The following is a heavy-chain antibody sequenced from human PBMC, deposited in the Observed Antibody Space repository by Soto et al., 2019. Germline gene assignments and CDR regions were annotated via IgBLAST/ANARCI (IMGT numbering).Heavy chain of an antibody. Sequence: VESLTVSCDVGGYGFTSYCIVSVIQMAGKGLECMATISSGGSDTRYSPSFQGQVTISADKSISTAYLQWSSLKASDTAMYYCARHLISTYYHILTGYGSHKRDYGMDVWGQGTTVTVSS. CDR1: GYGFTSYC. J-gene: IGHJ6*02. D-gene: IGHD3-9*01. CDR3: ARHLISTYYHILTGYGSHKRDYGMDV. V-gene: IGHV5-51*01. CDR2: ISSGGSDT.